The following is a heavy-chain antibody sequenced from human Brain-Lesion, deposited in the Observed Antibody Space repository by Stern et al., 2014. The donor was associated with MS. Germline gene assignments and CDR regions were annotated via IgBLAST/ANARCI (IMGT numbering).Heavy chain of an antibody. V-gene: IGHV5-51*01. D-gene: IGHD6-6*01. CDR1: GYRFTSNW. Sequence: EVQLVEYGAEVKKPGESLKISCKGSGYRFTSNWIGWVRQMPGKGLEWIGIIWPGDSDTRYSPSFQGQVPISADKSISTAYLQWSSLQASDTAMYYCARRGDSSSSGFDYWGQGTLVIVSS. J-gene: IGHJ4*02. CDR2: IWPGDSDT. CDR3: ARRGDSSSSGFDY.